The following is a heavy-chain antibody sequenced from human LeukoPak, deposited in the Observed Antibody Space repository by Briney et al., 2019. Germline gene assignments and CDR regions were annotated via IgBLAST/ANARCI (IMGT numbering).Heavy chain of an antibody. D-gene: IGHD1-20*01. J-gene: IGHJ3*02. V-gene: IGHV3-48*02. CDR1: GFTFSSHA. Sequence: GGSLRLSCTPSGFTFSSHAMSWVRQAPGKGLEWVSYISSSSSTIYYADSVKGRFTISRDNAKNSLYLQMNSLRDEDTAVYYCARDRGQYNWNDGGAFDIWGQGTMVTVSS. CDR2: ISSSSSTI. CDR3: ARDRGQYNWNDGGAFDI.